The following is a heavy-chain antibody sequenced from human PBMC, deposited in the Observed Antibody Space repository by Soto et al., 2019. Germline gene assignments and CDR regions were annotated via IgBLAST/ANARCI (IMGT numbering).Heavy chain of an antibody. CDR1: GYTFTSYG. CDR3: ARPIMRSGYDFWEYYFVY. Sequence: ASVKVSCKASGYTFTSYGISWVRQAPGQGLEWMGWISAYNGNTNYAQKLQGRVTMTTDTSTSTAYMELRSLRSDDTAVYYCARPIMRSGYDFWEYYFVYWGQGTLVTVSS. D-gene: IGHD5-12*01. CDR2: ISAYNGNT. V-gene: IGHV1-18*01. J-gene: IGHJ4*02.